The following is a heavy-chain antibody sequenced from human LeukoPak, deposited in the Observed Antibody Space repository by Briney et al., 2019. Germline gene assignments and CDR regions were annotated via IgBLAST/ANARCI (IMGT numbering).Heavy chain of an antibody. CDR2: ISSSSSYI. D-gene: IGHD6-13*01. J-gene: IGHJ4*02. CDR3: ARNSAGKSGYYFDY. V-gene: IGHV3-21*01. Sequence: GGSLRLSCAASGFTFSSYSRNWVRQAPGKGLEWVSSISSSSSYIYYADSVKGRFTISRDNAKNSLYLQMNSLRAEDTAVYYCARNSAGKSGYYFDYWSQGTLVTVSS. CDR1: GFTFSSYS.